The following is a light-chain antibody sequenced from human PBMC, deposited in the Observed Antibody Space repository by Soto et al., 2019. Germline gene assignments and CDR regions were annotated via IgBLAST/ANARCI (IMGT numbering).Light chain of an antibody. J-gene: IGKJ1*01. CDR1: QSVSSSY. V-gene: IGKV3-15*01. CDR2: GAS. Sequence: EIVLTQSPGTLSLSQGERATLSCKASQSVSSSYLAWHQQKPGQAPRLLIYGASTRATGIPARFSGSGSGTEFTLTISSLQSEDFALYYCQQFNYWPPTFGQGTKVDIK. CDR3: QQFNYWPPT.